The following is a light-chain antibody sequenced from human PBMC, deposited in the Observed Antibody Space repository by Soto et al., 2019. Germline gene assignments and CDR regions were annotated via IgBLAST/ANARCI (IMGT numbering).Light chain of an antibody. Sequence: EIVLTQSPGTLSLSPGERATLSCRASQSVSRNYLAWYQQRPGQAPRLLIYDAFNSATGIPDRFSGRGSGTDFTLTISRLEPEDFAVYYCQQYGDSPRTFGQGTKVEIK. J-gene: IGKJ1*01. CDR1: QSVSRNY. CDR2: DAF. CDR3: QQYGDSPRT. V-gene: IGKV3-20*01.